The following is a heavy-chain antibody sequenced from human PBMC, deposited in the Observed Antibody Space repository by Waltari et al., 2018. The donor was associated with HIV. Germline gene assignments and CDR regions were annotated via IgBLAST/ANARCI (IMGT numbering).Heavy chain of an antibody. D-gene: IGHD1-20*01. J-gene: IGHJ4*02. CDR1: AFTSGSYS. CDR3: TRDLARYNWNDIPLDY. V-gene: IGHV3-74*01. CDR2: ISSDGTTT. Sequence: VPLLVSGGGLFKLEGSLILTCAAFAFTSGSYSIHWVRQAPGKGLVWVSRISSDGTTTSYADSVKGRFTISRDNAKNTLYLQMNSLRAEDTAVYYCTRDLARYNWNDIPLDYWGQGALVTVSS.